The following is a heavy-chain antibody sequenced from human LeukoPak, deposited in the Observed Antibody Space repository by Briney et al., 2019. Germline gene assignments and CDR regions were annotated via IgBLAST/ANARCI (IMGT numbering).Heavy chain of an antibody. D-gene: IGHD5-24*01. J-gene: IGHJ4*02. CDR1: GFTFSSYS. CDR2: INTFGTTA. CDR3: VRDNAYKFDY. V-gene: IGHV3-74*01. Sequence: PGGSLRLSCAASGFTFSSYSMNWVRQAPGKGLVWVSHINTFGTTATYADSVKGRFTISRDNANNTLYLQMNSLRVEDTAVYYCVRDNAYKFDYWGQGTLVTVSS.